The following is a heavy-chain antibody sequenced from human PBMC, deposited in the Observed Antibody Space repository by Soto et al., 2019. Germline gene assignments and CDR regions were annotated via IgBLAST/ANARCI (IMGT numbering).Heavy chain of an antibody. CDR3: AKAGPNSQGINYFDY. CDR2: ISDSGGST. V-gene: IGHV3-23*01. CDR1: GFTFSSYA. J-gene: IGHJ4*02. D-gene: IGHD2-15*01. Sequence: GGSLRLSCAASGFTFSSYAMSWVRQAPGKGLEWVSAISDSGGSTYYADSVRGRFSISRDNSKNTLHLQMNSLRAEDTALYYCAKAGPNSQGINYFDYWGQGTLVTVSS.